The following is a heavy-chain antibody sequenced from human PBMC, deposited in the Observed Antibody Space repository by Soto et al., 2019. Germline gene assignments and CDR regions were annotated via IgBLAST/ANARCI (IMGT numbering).Heavy chain of an antibody. CDR2: IHYSGST. CDR3: PRAGVHPEVDY. J-gene: IGHJ4*02. CDR1: GGSVSSTSYY. D-gene: IGHD3-10*01. V-gene: IGHV4-61*01. Sequence: SETLSLTCTVSGGSVSSTSYYWSLIRQPPWKGLEWIGYIHYSGSTNYNPSLKSRVAMSVAASKNHFSLKLSSLPAAPTAVYDCPRAGVHPEVDYWAEAALETVSS.